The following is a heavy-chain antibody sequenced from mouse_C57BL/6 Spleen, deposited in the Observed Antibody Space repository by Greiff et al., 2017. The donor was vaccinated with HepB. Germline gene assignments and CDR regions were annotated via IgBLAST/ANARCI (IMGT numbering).Heavy chain of an antibody. Sequence: EVQLQESGPGLVKPSQSLSLTCSVPGYSITSGYYWNWIRQFPGNKLEWMGYISYDGSNNYNPSLKNRISITRDTSKNQFFLKLNSVTTEDTATYYCARVYYSNYQSDYYAMDYWGQVTSFTVSS. V-gene: IGHV3-6*01. J-gene: IGHJ4*01. CDR2: ISYDGSN. CDR1: GYSITSGYY. CDR3: ARVYYSNYQSDYYAMDY. D-gene: IGHD2-5*01.